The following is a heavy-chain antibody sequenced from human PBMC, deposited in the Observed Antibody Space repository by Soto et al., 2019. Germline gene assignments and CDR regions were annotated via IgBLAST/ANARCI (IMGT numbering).Heavy chain of an antibody. CDR3: ARGIVATIFRDNWFDP. J-gene: IGHJ5*02. V-gene: IGHV1-8*01. D-gene: IGHD5-12*01. Sequence: QVQLVQSGAEVKKPGASVKVSCKASGYTFTSYDINWVRQATGQGLEWMGWMNPNSGNTGYAQKFQGRVTMTRNTSISTVYMELSSLRSEDTAVYYCARGIVATIFRDNWFDPWGQGTLVTVSS. CDR1: GYTFTSYD. CDR2: MNPNSGNT.